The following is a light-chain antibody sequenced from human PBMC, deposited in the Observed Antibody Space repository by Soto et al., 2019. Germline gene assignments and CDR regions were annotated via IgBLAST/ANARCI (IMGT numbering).Light chain of an antibody. J-gene: IGLJ2*01. CDR3: SSYTSSSTVV. Sequence: QSALTQPASVSGSPGQSFTISCTGTSSDVGGYNYVSWYQQHPGKAPKLMIYHVSNRPSGVSNRFSGSKSGNTASLTISGLQAEDEADYYCSSYTSSSTVVFGGGTKLTVL. CDR2: HVS. CDR1: SSDVGGYNY. V-gene: IGLV2-14*01.